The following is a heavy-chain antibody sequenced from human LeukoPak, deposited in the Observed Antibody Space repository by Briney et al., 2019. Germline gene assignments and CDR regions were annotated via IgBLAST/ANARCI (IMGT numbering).Heavy chain of an antibody. Sequence: PSETLSLTCAVYGGSFSGYYWSWIRQPSGKGLEWIGEINHSGSTNYNPSLKSGVTISVDTSKSQFSLKLSSVTAADTAVYYCAREKRLRFLEWLSLYYYMDVWGKGTTVTVSS. CDR3: AREKRLRFLEWLSLYYYMDV. D-gene: IGHD3-3*01. V-gene: IGHV4-34*01. CDR1: GGSFSGYY. J-gene: IGHJ6*03. CDR2: INHSGST.